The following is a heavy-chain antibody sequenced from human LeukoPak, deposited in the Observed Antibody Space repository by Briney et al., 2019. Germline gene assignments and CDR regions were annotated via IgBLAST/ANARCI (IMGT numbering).Heavy chain of an antibody. CDR3: ARDSGMDYYDSSGYYYVLLRN. J-gene: IGHJ4*02. Sequence: ASVKVSCKAFGYTFTSNYMHLVRQAPGQGPEWMGVISPSGGSTTYAQKFQGRVTLTRDMSTSTDYLELSSLRSEDTAVYYCARDSGMDYYDSSGYYYVLLRNWGQGTLITVSS. CDR1: GYTFTSNY. V-gene: IGHV1-46*01. D-gene: IGHD3-22*01. CDR2: ISPSGGST.